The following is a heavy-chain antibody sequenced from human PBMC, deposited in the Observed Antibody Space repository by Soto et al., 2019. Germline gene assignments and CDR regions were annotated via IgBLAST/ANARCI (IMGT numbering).Heavy chain of an antibody. D-gene: IGHD1-1*01. CDR3: ARGRYGDY. CDR1: GYDFTTYG. CDR2: ISAHNGNT. V-gene: IGHV1-18*01. J-gene: IGHJ4*02. Sequence: QVHLVQSGAEVKKPGASVKVSCKGSGYDFTTYGITWVRQAPGQGLEWMAWISAHNGNTDYAQKLQGRVTVTRDTCTSTAYMELRSLSSDDTSLYYCARGRYGDYWGQGALVTVSS.